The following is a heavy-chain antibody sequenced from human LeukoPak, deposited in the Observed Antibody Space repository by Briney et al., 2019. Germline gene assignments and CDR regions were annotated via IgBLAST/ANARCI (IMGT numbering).Heavy chain of an antibody. V-gene: IGHV3-9*01. CDR2: ISWNSGSI. CDR3: AKDEDGIPRNAFDI. CDR1: GFTFDDYA. D-gene: IGHD2-21*01. Sequence: GGSLRLSCAASGFTFDDYAMHWVRQAPGKGLEWVSGISWNSGSIGYADSVKGRFTISRDNAKNSLYLQMNSLRAEDTALYYCAKDEDGIPRNAFDIWGQGTMVTVSS. J-gene: IGHJ3*02.